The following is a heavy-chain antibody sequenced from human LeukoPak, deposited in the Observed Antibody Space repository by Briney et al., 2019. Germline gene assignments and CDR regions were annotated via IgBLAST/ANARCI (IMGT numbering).Heavy chain of an antibody. J-gene: IGHJ4*02. CDR3: VKNNGWFHLAQ. V-gene: IGHV3-7*03. D-gene: IGHD6-19*01. CDR2: IKTDGSET. CDR1: GFTFSSYA. Sequence: PGGSLRLSCEASGFTFSSYAMAWVRQAPGKGLEWVGHIKTDGSETYYLDSLRGRFSISRDNTNNALYLQMNSLRVEDTAVYYCVKNNGWFHLAQWGQGTLVTVSS.